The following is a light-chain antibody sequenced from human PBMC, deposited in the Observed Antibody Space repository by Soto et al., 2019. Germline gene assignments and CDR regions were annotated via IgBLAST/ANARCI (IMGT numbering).Light chain of an antibody. CDR3: SSYTSRNTLV. V-gene: IGLV2-14*01. CDR2: DVI. CDR1: SSDVGGYNY. Sequence: QSVLTQPPSASASPGQSVTISCTGTSSDVGGYNYVSWYQQRPGKAPKLMIYDVIHRPSGVSDRFSGSKSGNAASLTISGLQADDEADYYCSSYTSRNTLVFGGGTKLTVL. J-gene: IGLJ2*01.